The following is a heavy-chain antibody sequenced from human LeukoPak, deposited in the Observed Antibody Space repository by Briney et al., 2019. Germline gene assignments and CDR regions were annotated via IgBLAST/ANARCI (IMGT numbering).Heavy chain of an antibody. CDR3: ANTPVRGTVTHFDY. D-gene: IGHD4-17*01. J-gene: IGHJ4*02. V-gene: IGHV3-23*01. CDR1: GFAFSSYA. Sequence: GGSLRLSCAASGFAFSSYAMSWVRQAPGKGLEWVSAISGSGGSTYYADSVKGRFTISRDNSKNTLYLQMNSLRAEDTAVYYCANTPVRGTVTHFDYWGQGTLVTVSS. CDR2: ISGSGGST.